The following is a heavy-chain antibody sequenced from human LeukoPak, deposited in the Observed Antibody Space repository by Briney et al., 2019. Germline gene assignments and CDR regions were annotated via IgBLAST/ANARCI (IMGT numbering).Heavy chain of an antibody. CDR2: INPNSGGT. V-gene: IGHV1-2*02. CDR3: ARVVYCSGGSCTTLDYYMDV. CDR1: GYTFTGYY. D-gene: IGHD2-15*01. Sequence: ASVKVSCKASGYTFTGYYMHWVRQAPGQGLEWMGWINPNSGGTNYAQKLQGRVTMTTDTSTSTAYMELRSLRCDDTAVYYCARVVYCSGGSCTTLDYYMDVWGKGTTVTVSS. J-gene: IGHJ6*03.